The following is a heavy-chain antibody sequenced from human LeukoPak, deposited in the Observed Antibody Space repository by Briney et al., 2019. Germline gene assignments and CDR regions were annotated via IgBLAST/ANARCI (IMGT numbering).Heavy chain of an antibody. Sequence: GGSLRLSCAASGFTFTTYAMTWVRQAPGQGPEWVSSILSGGNTYYAESVKGRFTISRDNSKNTLYVQMNSLRAEDTAVYYCVKSVASGTYYNNDCWGQGTLVTVSS. J-gene: IGHJ4*02. CDR1: GFTFTTYA. CDR2: ILSGGNT. V-gene: IGHV3-23*01. CDR3: VKSVASGTYYNNDC. D-gene: IGHD3-10*01.